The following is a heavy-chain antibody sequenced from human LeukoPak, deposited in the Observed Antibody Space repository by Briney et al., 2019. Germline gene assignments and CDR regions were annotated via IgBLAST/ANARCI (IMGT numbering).Heavy chain of an antibody. Sequence: ASVKVSCKASGYTFTRYYMHWVRHAPGQGLEWMGWVNPNSGGTNYAQKFQGRVTMTRDTSISTAYMELSRLRSDDTAVYYCAREGSRWTFDYWGQGTLVTVSS. CDR3: AREGSRWTFDY. CDR1: GYTFTRYY. V-gene: IGHV1-2*02. D-gene: IGHD3-10*01. J-gene: IGHJ4*02. CDR2: VNPNSGGT.